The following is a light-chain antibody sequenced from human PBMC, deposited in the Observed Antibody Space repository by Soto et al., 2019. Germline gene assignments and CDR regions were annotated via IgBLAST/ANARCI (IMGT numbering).Light chain of an antibody. CDR2: GAS. Sequence: EIVLTQSPGTLSLSPGERATLSCRASKSVSTNYLAWYQQKPGRVPMLLIYGASSRVTGIPGRFSGSGSVTDFTLTISCLEPEDFAVYYCQQYGSSPSITFGQGTRLEIK. J-gene: IGKJ5*01. V-gene: IGKV3-20*01. CDR1: KSVSTNY. CDR3: QQYGSSPSIT.